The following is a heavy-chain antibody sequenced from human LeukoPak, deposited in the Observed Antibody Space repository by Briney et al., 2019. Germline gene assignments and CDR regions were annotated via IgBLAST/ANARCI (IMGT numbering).Heavy chain of an antibody. Sequence: GGSLRLSCAASGFTFNTFWVTWVRQAPGTGLEAVAMIKPDGTEKYYVDSVKGRFTISRDNAQNSLYLQMNGLRAEDTAVYYCARDPGWGAFDIWGQGTLVTVSS. CDR2: IKPDGTEK. J-gene: IGHJ3*02. CDR3: ARDPGWGAFDI. CDR1: GFTFNTFW. V-gene: IGHV3-7*01. D-gene: IGHD3-10*01.